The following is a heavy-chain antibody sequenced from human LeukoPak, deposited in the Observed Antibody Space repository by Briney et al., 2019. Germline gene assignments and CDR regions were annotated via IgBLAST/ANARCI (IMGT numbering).Heavy chain of an antibody. CDR2: ISSSSSYI. J-gene: IGHJ4*02. CDR1: GFTFSSYS. Sequence: SGGSLRLSCAASGFTFSSYSMNWVRQAPGKGLEWVSSISSSSSYIYYADSVKGRFTISRDNAKNSLYLQMNSLRAKDTAVYYCARDLRYSSSWHGNYWGQGTLVTVSS. V-gene: IGHV3-21*01. D-gene: IGHD6-13*01. CDR3: ARDLRYSSSWHGNY.